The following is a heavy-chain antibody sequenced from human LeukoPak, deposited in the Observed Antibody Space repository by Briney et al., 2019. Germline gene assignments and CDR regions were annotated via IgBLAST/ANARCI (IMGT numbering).Heavy chain of an antibody. Sequence: PSETLSLTCAVYGGSFSGYYWSWIRQPPGKGLEWIGEINHSGSTNYNPSLKSRVTISVDTSKNQFSLKLSSVTAADTAVYYCARTTVTTAWGAFDIWGQGTMVTVSS. CDR2: INHSGST. D-gene: IGHD4-17*01. CDR1: GGSFSGYY. V-gene: IGHV4-34*01. CDR3: ARTTVTTAWGAFDI. J-gene: IGHJ3*02.